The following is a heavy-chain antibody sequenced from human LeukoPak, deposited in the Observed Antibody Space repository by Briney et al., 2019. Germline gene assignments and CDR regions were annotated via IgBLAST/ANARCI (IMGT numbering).Heavy chain of an antibody. D-gene: IGHD3-10*01. CDR3: ARDVAIYGSGSYEAFYI. CDR2: ISAYNGNR. CDR1: GYTFNSYG. V-gene: IGHV1-18*01. J-gene: IGHJ3*02. Sequence: ASVKVSCKASGYTFNSYGISWVRQAPGQGLEWMGWISAYNGNRNYAQKFQDRVTMTTDTSTSTGYMELRSLRSDDTAVYYCARDVAIYGSGSYEAFYIWGQGTMVIVSS.